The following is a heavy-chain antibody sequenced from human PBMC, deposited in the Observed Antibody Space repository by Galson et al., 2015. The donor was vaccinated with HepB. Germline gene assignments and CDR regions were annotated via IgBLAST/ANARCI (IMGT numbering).Heavy chain of an antibody. V-gene: IGHV3-30*18. CDR1: GFTFSSYG. D-gene: IGHD1-7*01. CDR2: VSHDGSYK. CDR3: AKDPAGRFVVNYRGYYFDD. Sequence: SLRLSCAASGFTFSSYGMHWVRQAPGKGLEWVALVSHDGSYKSYAESVKGRFTSFRDNSKGTLYLQMNSLRPEDTAVYYCAKDPAGRFVVNYRGYYFDDWGQGTLVTVSS. J-gene: IGHJ4*02.